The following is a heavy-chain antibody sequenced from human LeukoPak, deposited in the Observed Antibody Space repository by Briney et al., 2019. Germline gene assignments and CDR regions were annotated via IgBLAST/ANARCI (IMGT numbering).Heavy chain of an antibody. D-gene: IGHD2-2*01. V-gene: IGHV1-2*06. CDR1: GYTFTCYH. J-gene: IGHJ4*02. CDR3: ARDYCSSTSCLFDY. Sequence: ASVKVSCKASGYTFTCYHMHWVRQAPGQGLEWMGRINPNSGDTNYAQKFQGRVTMTRDTSISTAYMELSRLTSDDTAVYYCARDYCSSTSCLFDYWGQGTLVTVSS. CDR2: INPNSGDT.